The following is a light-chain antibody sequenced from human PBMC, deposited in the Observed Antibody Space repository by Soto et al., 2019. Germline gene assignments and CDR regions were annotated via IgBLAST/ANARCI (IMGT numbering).Light chain of an antibody. CDR2: AAS. CDR3: LQDYNYPRT. V-gene: IGKV1-6*01. Sequence: AIQMTQSPSSLSASVGDRVTITCRASQGIRNDLGWYQQKPGKPPNLLIYAASNLESGVPSRFSGSRSGTDFTLTISSLQPEDFPTYYCLQDYNYPRTFGQGTKVEIK. CDR1: QGIRND. J-gene: IGKJ1*01.